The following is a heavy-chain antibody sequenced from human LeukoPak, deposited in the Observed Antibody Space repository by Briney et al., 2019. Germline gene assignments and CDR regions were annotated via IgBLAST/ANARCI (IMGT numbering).Heavy chain of an antibody. D-gene: IGHD3-22*01. V-gene: IGHV4-34*01. J-gene: IGHJ4*02. CDR1: GGSFSGYY. CDR3: AREQWAFRSYYDSSGYHDY. Sequence: PSETLSLTCAVYGGSFSGYYWSWIRQPPGKGLEWIGEINHSGSTNYNPSLKSRVTISVDTSKNQFSLKLNSVTAADTAVYYCAREQWAFRSYYDSSGYHDYWGQGTLVTVSS. CDR2: INHSGST.